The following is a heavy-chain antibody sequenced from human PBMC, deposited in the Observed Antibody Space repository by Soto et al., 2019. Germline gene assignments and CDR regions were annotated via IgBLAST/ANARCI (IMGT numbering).Heavy chain of an antibody. D-gene: IGHD1-1*01. CDR2: IKTKTEGVTT. J-gene: IGHJ4*02. CDR1: GFTFTNAW. Sequence: EVQLVESGGGLVKPGGSLRLSCAASGFTFTNAWMSWVRQAPGKGLEWVGRIKTKTEGVTTDYNAPVRGRFTISRDDSKNTVYLQMNTLKTXXXGVYYCNTDHLEQPSLDYWGQGTLVTVSS. CDR3: NTDHLEQPSLDY. V-gene: IGHV3-15*01.